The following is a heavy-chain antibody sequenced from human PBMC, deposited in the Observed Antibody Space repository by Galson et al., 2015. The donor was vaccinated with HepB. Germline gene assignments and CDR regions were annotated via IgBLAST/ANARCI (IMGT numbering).Heavy chain of an antibody. CDR2: IYYSGST. V-gene: IGHV4-39*07. Sequence: ETLSLTCTVSGGSISSSSYYWGWIRQPPGKGLEWIGSIYYSGSTYYNPSLKSRVAISVDTSKNQFSLKLSSVTAADTAVYYCARDATSRGGSYYHWFDPWGQGTLVTVSS. CDR1: GGSISSSSYY. J-gene: IGHJ5*02. D-gene: IGHD1-26*01. CDR3: ARDATSRGGSYYHWFDP.